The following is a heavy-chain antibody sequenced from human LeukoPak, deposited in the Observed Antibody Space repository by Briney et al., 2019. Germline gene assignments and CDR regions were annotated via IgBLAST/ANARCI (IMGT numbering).Heavy chain of an antibody. Sequence: ASVKVSCKASGYTFTSYYMHWVRQAPGQGLEWMGIINPSGGSTSYAQKFQGRVTMTTDTPTSTAYMELRSLRSDDTAVYYCARVDILTGYYFFDYWGQGTLVTVSS. V-gene: IGHV1-46*01. D-gene: IGHD3-9*01. CDR2: INPSGGST. CDR3: ARVDILTGYYFFDY. CDR1: GYTFTSYY. J-gene: IGHJ4*02.